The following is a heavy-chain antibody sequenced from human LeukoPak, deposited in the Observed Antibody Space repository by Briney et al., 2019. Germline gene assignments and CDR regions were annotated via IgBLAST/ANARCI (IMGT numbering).Heavy chain of an antibody. J-gene: IGHJ3*02. Sequence: GGSLRLSCAASGFVFSDYYMTWIRQAPGKGLEWVSYISSSGANIWHADSLKGRFSISRDDAKNSLNLQMNSLTDEDTAVYFCARGYTAEWQGLVYAFSIWGPGTMVTVSS. CDR2: ISSSGANI. V-gene: IGHV3-11*01. CDR3: ARGYTAEWQGLVYAFSI. D-gene: IGHD3-16*02. CDR1: GFVFSDYY.